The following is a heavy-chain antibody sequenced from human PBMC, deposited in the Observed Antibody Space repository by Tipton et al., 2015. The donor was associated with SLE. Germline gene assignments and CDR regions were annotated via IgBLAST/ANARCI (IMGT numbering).Heavy chain of an antibody. CDR2: IYYSGST. CDR1: GGSISSHY. J-gene: IGHJ5*02. V-gene: IGHV4-59*11. D-gene: IGHD7-27*01. CDR3: ASGGVTGDSNWFDP. Sequence: TLSLTCTVSGGSISSHYWSWIRQPPGKGLEWIGYIYYSGSTNYNPSLKSRVTISVDTSKNQFSLKLSSVTAADTAVYYCASGGVTGDSNWFDPWGQGTLVTVSS.